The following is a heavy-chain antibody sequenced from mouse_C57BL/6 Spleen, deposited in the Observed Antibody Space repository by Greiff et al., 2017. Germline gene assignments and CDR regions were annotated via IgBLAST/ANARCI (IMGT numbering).Heavy chain of an antibody. V-gene: IGHV1-22*01. CDR1: GYTFTDYN. D-gene: IGHD1-1*01. CDR2: INTNNGGT. CDR3: ARSGGSSYNFDY. J-gene: IGHJ2*01. Sequence: VKLQQSGPELVKPGASVKMSCKASGYTFTDYNMHWVKQSHGKSLEWIGYINTNNGGTSYNQKFKGKVTLTVNKSYSTAYMEIRSLTSEESAVYYCARSGGSSYNFDYWGQGTTLTVSS.